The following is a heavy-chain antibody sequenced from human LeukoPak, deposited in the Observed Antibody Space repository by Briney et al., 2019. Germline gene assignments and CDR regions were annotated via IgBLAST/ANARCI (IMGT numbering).Heavy chain of an antibody. J-gene: IGHJ6*02. V-gene: IGHV2-70*11. CDR2: IDWDDDK. CDR3: ARQSSGYSNYGMDV. Sequence: ESGPALVKPTQTLTLTCTFSGFSLSTSGMCVNWIRQPPGKALEWLARIDWDDDKYYCTSLKTRLTISKDTSKNQVVLTMTNMDPVDTATYYCARQSSGYSNYGMDVWGQGTTVTVSS. CDR1: GFSLSTSGMC. D-gene: IGHD3-22*01.